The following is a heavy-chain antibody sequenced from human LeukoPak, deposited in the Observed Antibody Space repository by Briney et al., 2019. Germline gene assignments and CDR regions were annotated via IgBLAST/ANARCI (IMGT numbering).Heavy chain of an antibody. CDR3: ARPHTGFDS. J-gene: IGHJ4*02. Sequence: GGSLRLSCAASGFTFSSYWMHWVRQAPGKGLKWVARIDGDGSTTIYADSVKGRFTISRDNAKNTLYLQINSLRVEDTAVYYCARPHTGFDSWGQGTLVTVSS. CDR1: GFTFSSYW. CDR2: IDGDGSTT. V-gene: IGHV3-74*01.